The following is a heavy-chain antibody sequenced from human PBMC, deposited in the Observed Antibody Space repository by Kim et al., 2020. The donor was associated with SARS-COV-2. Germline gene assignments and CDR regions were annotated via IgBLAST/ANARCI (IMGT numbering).Heavy chain of an antibody. Sequence: VKGRFTISRDNSKNTLYLQMNSLRAEDTAVYYCAKGGFGYSYGYSGYFDYWGQGTLVTVSS. J-gene: IGHJ4*02. CDR3: AKGGFGYSYGYSGYFDY. V-gene: IGHV3-30*02. D-gene: IGHD5-18*01.